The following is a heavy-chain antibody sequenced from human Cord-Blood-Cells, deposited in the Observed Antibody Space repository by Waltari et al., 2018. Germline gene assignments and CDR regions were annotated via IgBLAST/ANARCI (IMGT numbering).Heavy chain of an antibody. CDR3: ARYPSWYDAFDI. Sequence: QVQLVESGGGAVQPGRSLRLSCAASGFTFSSYAMYWVRQAPGKGLEGVAVISYDGSNKYYADSVKGRFTISRDNSKNTLYLQMYSLRAEDTAVYYCARYPSWYDAFDIWGQGTMVTVSS. CDR1: GFTFSSYA. CDR2: ISYDGSNK. V-gene: IGHV3-30*04. J-gene: IGHJ3*02. D-gene: IGHD6-13*01.